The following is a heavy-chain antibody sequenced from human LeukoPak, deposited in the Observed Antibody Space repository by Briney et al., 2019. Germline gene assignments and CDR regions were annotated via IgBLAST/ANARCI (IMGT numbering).Heavy chain of an antibody. D-gene: IGHD5-18*01. Sequence: SETLSLTCTVSGGSMSSYYWSWIRQPPGKGLEWIGYIYYNGNTNYNPPLKSRVSISVDTSKNQFSLKLSSVTAADTAVYYCARFYSYAYFDYWGQETLVTVSS. CDR1: GGSMSSYY. CDR3: ARFYSYAYFDY. CDR2: IYYNGNT. J-gene: IGHJ4*02. V-gene: IGHV4-59*01.